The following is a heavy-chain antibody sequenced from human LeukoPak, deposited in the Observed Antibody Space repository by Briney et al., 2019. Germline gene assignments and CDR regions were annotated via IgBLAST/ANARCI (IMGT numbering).Heavy chain of an antibody. CDR3: ARVYYYDSSGYWYYFDY. D-gene: IGHD3-22*01. J-gene: IGHJ4*02. CDR1: GGSISSGGYY. CDR2: IYYSGST. V-gene: IGHV4-31*03. Sequence: KPSETLSLTCTVSGGSISSGGYYWSSIRQHPGKGLEWIGYIYYSGSTYYNPSLKSRVTISVDTSKNQFSLKLSSVTAADTAVYYCARVYYYDSSGYWYYFDYWGQGTLVTVSS.